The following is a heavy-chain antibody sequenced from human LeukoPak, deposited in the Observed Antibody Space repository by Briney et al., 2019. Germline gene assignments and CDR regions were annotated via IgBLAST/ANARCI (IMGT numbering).Heavy chain of an antibody. J-gene: IGHJ4*02. CDR3: AKGYCSTGSCQYHFYY. CDR1: GFTFSSYS. D-gene: IGHD2-15*01. V-gene: IGHV3-23*01. Sequence: GGTLRLSCAASGFTFSSYSMSWVPHAPGKGLEWVSAASGSGGSTHYADSVKGRFTISRDNSKNTLYLQMDRLRAENTATYYCAKGYCSTGSCQYHFYYWGQGTLGTVSS. CDR2: ASGSGGST.